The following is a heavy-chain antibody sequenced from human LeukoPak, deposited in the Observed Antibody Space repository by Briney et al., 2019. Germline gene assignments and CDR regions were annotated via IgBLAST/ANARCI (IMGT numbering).Heavy chain of an antibody. CDR2: ISGSGKST. CDR1: GFMFGNYA. D-gene: IGHD2-8*01. J-gene: IGHJ6*03. CDR3: AKDPNVRMEYAYYMDV. V-gene: IGHV3-23*01. Sequence: PGGSLRLSCAASGFMFGNYAMTWVRQAPGKGLEWVSVISGSGKSTYYADSVRGRFTISRDNSKNTVDLQMNSLRAEDTAVYYCAKDPNVRMEYAYYMDVWGKGTTVTVSS.